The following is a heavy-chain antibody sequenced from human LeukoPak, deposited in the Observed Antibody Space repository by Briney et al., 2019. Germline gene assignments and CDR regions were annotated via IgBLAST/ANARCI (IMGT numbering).Heavy chain of an antibody. J-gene: IGHJ6*03. CDR2: ISGSGGST. D-gene: IGHD3-3*01. CDR1: GFTFSSYA. Sequence: GGSLRLSXAASGFTFSSYAMSWVRQAPGKGLEWVSAISGSGGSTYYADSVKGRFTISRDNSKNTLYLQMNSLRAEDTAVYYCAKYYDFWSGYSVYYYYMDVWGKGTTVTVSS. V-gene: IGHV3-23*01. CDR3: AKYYDFWSGYSVYYYYMDV.